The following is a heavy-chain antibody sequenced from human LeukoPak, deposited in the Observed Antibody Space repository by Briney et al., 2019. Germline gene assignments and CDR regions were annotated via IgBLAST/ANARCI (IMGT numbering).Heavy chain of an antibody. CDR3: ARDTGGSPYGDFHY. V-gene: IGHV1-18*01. D-gene: IGHD4/OR15-4a*01. J-gene: IGHJ4*02. CDR1: GYTFSSYG. Sequence: ASVKVSCKAFGYTFSSYGVSWVRQAPGQGLEWMGGISAYNGNTNYAQKFQGRVTLTTDTSTSTAYMEVGSLRSDDTAVYYCARDTGGSPYGDFHYWGQGTLVTVSS. CDR2: ISAYNGNT.